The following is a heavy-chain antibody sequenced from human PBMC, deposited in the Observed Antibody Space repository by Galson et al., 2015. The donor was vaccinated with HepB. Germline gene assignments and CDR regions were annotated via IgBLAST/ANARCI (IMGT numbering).Heavy chain of an antibody. V-gene: IGHV4-30-4*07. J-gene: IGHJ4*02. CDR1: GGSISSGGYS. Sequence: TLSLTCAVSGGSISSGGYSWSWIRQPPGKGLEWIGYIYYSGSTYYNPSLKSRVTISVDTSKNQFSLKLSSVTAADTAVYYCAREEGRYYGSGIDYWGQGTLVTVSS. CDR3: AREEGRYYGSGIDY. CDR2: IYYSGST. D-gene: IGHD3-10*01.